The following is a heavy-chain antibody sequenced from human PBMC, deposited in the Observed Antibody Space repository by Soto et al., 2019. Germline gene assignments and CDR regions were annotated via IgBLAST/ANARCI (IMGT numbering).Heavy chain of an antibody. V-gene: IGHV1-2*02. CDR1: GYTFTDYY. Sequence: QVQLVQSGAEVKKPGASVKVSCKASGYTFTDYYMHWVRQAPGQGLEWMGWINPNNGGTNYAQKFQGRVTMTRVTSISTAYMELGDLRSDDTALYYCAKDPNVVVVPAATGGMGVWGQGTTVTVSS. CDR3: AKDPNVVVVPAATGGMGV. D-gene: IGHD2-2*01. J-gene: IGHJ6*02. CDR2: INPNNGGT.